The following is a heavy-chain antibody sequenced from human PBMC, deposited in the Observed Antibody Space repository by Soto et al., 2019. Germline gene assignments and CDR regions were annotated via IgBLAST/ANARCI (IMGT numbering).Heavy chain of an antibody. CDR2: INPSAGNT. Sequence: QVQLVQSGAEVKKPGSSVKVSCKASGGTFTAYYMHWMRQAPGQGLEWMGMINPSAGNTNYAHKFQGRVTLARDTSTSTVYMELSSLRSDDTALYYCARDITETPRWLDRWGQGTLVTVSS. V-gene: IGHV1-46*01. CDR3: ARDITETPRWLDR. J-gene: IGHJ5*02. CDR1: GGTFTAYY. D-gene: IGHD1-7*01.